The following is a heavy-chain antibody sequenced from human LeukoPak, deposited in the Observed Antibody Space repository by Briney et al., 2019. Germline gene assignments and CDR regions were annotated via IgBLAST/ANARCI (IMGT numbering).Heavy chain of an antibody. Sequence: GGSLRLSCAASGFTFSHYWMTWVRQAPGKGLEWVAQINQDGSEEYYMDSVKARSTIPRDKAKNSVFLQMNSLRAEGTAVYYCVSDGGVSGYDLLDYWGQGTLVTVSS. J-gene: IGHJ4*02. CDR3: VSDGGVSGYDLLDY. V-gene: IGHV3-7*01. CDR1: GFTFSHYW. D-gene: IGHD5-12*01. CDR2: INQDGSEE.